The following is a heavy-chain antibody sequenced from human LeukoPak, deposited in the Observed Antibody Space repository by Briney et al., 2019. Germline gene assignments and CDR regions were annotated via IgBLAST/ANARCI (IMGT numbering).Heavy chain of an antibody. CDR3: ARRGDYGSGAYVY. CDR1: GGSISSYY. V-gene: IGHV4-59*08. CDR2: IYYSGST. D-gene: IGHD3-10*01. J-gene: IGHJ4*02. Sequence: SETLSLTCTVSGGSISSYYWSWIRQPPGKGLEWIGYIYYSGSTNYNPSLKSRVTISVDTSKNQFSLKLSSVTAADTAVYYCARRGDYGSGAYVYWGQGTLGTVSS.